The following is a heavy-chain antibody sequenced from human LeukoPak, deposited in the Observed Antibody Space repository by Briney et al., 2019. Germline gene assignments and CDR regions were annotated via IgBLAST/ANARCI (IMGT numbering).Heavy chain of an antibody. J-gene: IGHJ4*02. D-gene: IGHD4-11*01. CDR3: ARTNERYSNYNLFDY. Sequence: GGSLRLSCAASGFTFSSYAMSWVRQAPGKGLEWVSTISGSGGSTFYADSVKGRFTISRDNSENTLYLQMNSLRAEDTAVYYCARTNERYSNYNLFDYWGQGTLVTVSS. CDR1: GFTFSSYA. V-gene: IGHV3-23*01. CDR2: ISGSGGST.